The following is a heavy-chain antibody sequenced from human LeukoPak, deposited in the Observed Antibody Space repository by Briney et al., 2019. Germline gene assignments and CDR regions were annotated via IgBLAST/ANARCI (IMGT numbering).Heavy chain of an antibody. CDR2: ISYDGSSK. J-gene: IGHJ4*02. V-gene: IGHV3-30*18. CDR3: AKDSDTAMNY. CDR1: GFTFSSYG. D-gene: IGHD5-18*01. Sequence: GGSLRLSCAASGFTFSSYGMHWVRQAPGKGLEWVAVISYDGSSKYYADSVKGRFTISRDNSKNTLYLQMNSLRAEDTAVYYCAKDSDTAMNYWGQGTLVTVSS.